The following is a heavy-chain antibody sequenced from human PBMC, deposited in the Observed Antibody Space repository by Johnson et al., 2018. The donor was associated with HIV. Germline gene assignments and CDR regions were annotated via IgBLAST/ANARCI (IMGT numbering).Heavy chain of an antibody. V-gene: IGHV3-7*01. D-gene: IGHD3-16*01. CDR3: ASSGPRGIEDAFDI. J-gene: IGHJ3*02. Sequence: VQLVESGGGLVQPGGSLRLSCVGSGFSVSSNWMSWVRQAPGKGLEWVANIRQDGSEKYYVDSVKGRFTISRDNAKKTLYLQMNSLRAEETAGYYCASSGPRGIEDAFDIWGQGTMVTVSS. CDR2: IRQDGSEK. CDR1: GFSVSSNW.